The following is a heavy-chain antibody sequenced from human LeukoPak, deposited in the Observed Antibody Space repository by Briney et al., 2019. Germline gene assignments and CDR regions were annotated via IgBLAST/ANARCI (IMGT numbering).Heavy chain of an antibody. CDR2: IGGDGIA. CDR1: GGSISTSSYY. Sequence: LSLTCTVSGGSISTSSYYWGWIRQAPGKGLEWISYIGGDGIAFYADSVKGRFTASKDDARKSMYLQMNSLRVEDTAVYYCAKDRAIWAIDDWGQGTQVTVSS. V-gene: IGHV3-11*01. D-gene: IGHD3-16*01. J-gene: IGHJ4*02. CDR3: AKDRAIWAIDD.